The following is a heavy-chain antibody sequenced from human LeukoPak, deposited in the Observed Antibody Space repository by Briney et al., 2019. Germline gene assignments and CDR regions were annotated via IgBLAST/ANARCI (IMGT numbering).Heavy chain of an antibody. CDR1: GFTFSNYW. Sequence: PGGSLRLSCAASGFTFSNYWMSWVRQAPGKGLEWVANIKQDGSEKYYVDSVKGQFTISRDNAKNSLHLQMNSLRAEDTAVYYCARGVDTTMAPADVWGKGTTVTVSS. CDR3: ARGVDTTMAPADV. CDR2: IKQDGSEK. J-gene: IGHJ6*04. D-gene: IGHD5-18*01. V-gene: IGHV3-7*01.